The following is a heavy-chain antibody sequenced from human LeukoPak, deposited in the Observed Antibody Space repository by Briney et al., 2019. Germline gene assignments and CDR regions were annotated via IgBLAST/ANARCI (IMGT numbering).Heavy chain of an antibody. V-gene: IGHV4-4*07. CDR1: GGSISSYY. CDR3: ARDRGTVTDEGRFDY. CDR2: IYTSGST. J-gene: IGHJ4*02. Sequence: SETLSLTCTVSGGSISSYYWSWIRQPAGKGLEWIGRIYTSGSTNYNPSLKSRVTVSVDTSKNQFSLKLSSVTAADTAVYYCARDRGTVTDEGRFDYWGQGTLVTVSS. D-gene: IGHD4-17*01.